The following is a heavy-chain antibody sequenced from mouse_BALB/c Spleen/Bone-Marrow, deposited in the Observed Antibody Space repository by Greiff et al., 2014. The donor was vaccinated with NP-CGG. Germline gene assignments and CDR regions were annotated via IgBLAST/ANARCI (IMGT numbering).Heavy chain of an antibody. CDR2: IDPSDIYT. V-gene: IGHV1-69*02. CDR1: GYTFTSYW. D-gene: IGHD2-1*01. CDR3: ARGLYGNSGY. Sequence: QVQLQQSGAELVKPGASVKLSCKASGYTFTSYWMHWVKQRPGQGLEWIGEIDPSDIYTNYNQKFKGKATLTVDKSSSTAYMQLSSLTSEDSAVYYCARGLYGNSGYWGQGTTLTVSS. J-gene: IGHJ2*01.